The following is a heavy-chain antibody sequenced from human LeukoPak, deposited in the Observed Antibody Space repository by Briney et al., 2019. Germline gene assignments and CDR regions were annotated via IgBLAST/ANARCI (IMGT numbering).Heavy chain of an antibody. CDR3: AKALKSVVPAAIPFDP. D-gene: IGHD2-2*01. V-gene: IGHV3-23*01. J-gene: IGHJ5*02. CDR2: ISGSGGST. Sequence: PGGSLRLSCAASGFTFSSYAMSWVRQAPGKGLEWVSAISGSGGSTYYADSVKGRFTISRDNSKNTLYLQMNSLRAEDTAVYYCAKALKSVVPAAIPFDPWGQGTLVTVSS. CDR1: GFTFSSYA.